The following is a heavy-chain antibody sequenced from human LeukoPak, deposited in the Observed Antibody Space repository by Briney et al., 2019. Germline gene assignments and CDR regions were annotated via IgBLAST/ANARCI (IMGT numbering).Heavy chain of an antibody. V-gene: IGHV1-8*02. CDR1: GYSITYSD. J-gene: IGHJ3*01. CDR2: MHPNNGVA. D-gene: IGHD4-17*01. CDR3: VRDTDGASRADDPFCV. Sequence: GASVKVSCRASGYSITYSDGNWLRRAAGQGLEWMGWMHPNNGVAGYAQSFQGRVTLTSDTSLNTAYMELSSLPSEDTAVYYCVRDTDGASRADDPFCVWGQGTLVTVSS.